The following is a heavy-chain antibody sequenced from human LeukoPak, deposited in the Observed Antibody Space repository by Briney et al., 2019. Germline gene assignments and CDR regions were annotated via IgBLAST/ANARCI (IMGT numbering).Heavy chain of an antibody. V-gene: IGHV3-23*01. CDR3: AKGTTVTNYYYYYMDV. CDR2: ISGSGGST. J-gene: IGHJ6*03. CDR1: GFTFSSYG. Sequence: GGSLRLSCAASGFTFSSYGMSWVRQAPGKGLEWVSGISGSGGSTYYADSVKGRFTISRDNSKNTLYLQMNSLRAEDTAVYYCAKGTTVTNYYYYYMDVWGKGTTVTVSS. D-gene: IGHD4-17*01.